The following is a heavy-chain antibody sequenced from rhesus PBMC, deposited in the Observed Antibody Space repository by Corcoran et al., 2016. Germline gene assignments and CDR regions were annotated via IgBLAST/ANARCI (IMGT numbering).Heavy chain of an antibody. V-gene: IGHV4-173*01. J-gene: IGHJ3*01. CDR1: GGSISSNY. D-gene: IGHD2-21*01. CDR2: ISGSGGST. Sequence: QLQLQESGPGLVKPSETLSLTCAVSGGSISSNYWSWIRQPPGKGLEWIGRISGSGGSTDYNPSRKSRVTISPDTSKNQFSLKLSSVTAADTAVYYCARVEYCTGSGCYGAFDFWGQGLRVTVSS. CDR3: ARVEYCTGSGCYGAFDF.